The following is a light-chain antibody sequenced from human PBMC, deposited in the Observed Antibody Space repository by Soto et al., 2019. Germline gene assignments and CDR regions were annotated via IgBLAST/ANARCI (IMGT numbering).Light chain of an antibody. CDR3: QQYYSYPVT. CDR1: QGLGTN. J-gene: IGKJ3*01. Sequence: EVVTTQSPATLSVSPGERATLSCRASQGLGTNLAWYQQKPGQAPRLLIYAASTRATGVPGRFSGSGSGTEFTLTISCLQSEDFATYYCQQYYSYPVTFGPGTKVDSK. CDR2: AAS. V-gene: IGKV3-15*01.